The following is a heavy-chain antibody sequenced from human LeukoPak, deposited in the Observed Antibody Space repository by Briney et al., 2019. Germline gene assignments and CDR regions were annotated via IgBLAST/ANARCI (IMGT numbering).Heavy chain of an antibody. CDR3: AREGYYGSGSPPSLYFDY. CDR1: GFTFSSYG. CDR2: ISGSGGST. D-gene: IGHD3-10*01. J-gene: IGHJ4*02. V-gene: IGHV3-23*01. Sequence: GRSLRLSCAASGFTFSSYGMHWVRQAPGKGLEWVSTISGSGGSTYYADSVKGRFTISRDNSRSTLYLQMNSLRPEDTAIYYCAREGYYGSGSPPSLYFDYWGQGTLVTVSS.